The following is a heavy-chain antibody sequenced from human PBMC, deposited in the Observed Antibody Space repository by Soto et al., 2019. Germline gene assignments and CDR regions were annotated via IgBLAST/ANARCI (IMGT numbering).Heavy chain of an antibody. D-gene: IGHD2-2*01. Sequence: GGSLRLSCAASGFTFSSYGMHWVRQAPGKGLEWVAVISYDGSNKYYADSVKGRFTISRDNSKNTLYLQMNSLRAEDTAVYYSAKPHYQPLDLFHDYCGQGSLVTAPQ. V-gene: IGHV3-30*18. CDR3: AKPHYQPLDLFHDY. CDR1: GFTFSSYG. J-gene: IGHJ4*02. CDR2: ISYDGSNK.